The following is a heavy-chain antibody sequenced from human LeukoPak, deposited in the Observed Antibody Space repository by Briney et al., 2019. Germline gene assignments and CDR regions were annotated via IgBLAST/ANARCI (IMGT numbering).Heavy chain of an antibody. CDR3: ARDERYCSGGSCYPGAFDI. V-gene: IGHV4-59*01. D-gene: IGHD2-15*01. Sequence: SETLSLTCTVSGGSISSYYWSWIRQPPGKGLEGIGYIYYSGSTNYNPSLKSRVTISVATSKNQFSLKLSSVTAADTAVYYCARDERYCSGGSCYPGAFDIWGQGTMVTVSS. J-gene: IGHJ3*02. CDR2: IYYSGST. CDR1: GGSISSYY.